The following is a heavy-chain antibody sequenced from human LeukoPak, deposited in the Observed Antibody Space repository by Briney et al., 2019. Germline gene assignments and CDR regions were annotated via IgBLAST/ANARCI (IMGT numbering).Heavy chain of an antibody. CDR1: GFTFSSYS. D-gene: IGHD6-13*01. V-gene: IGHV3-21*01. CDR2: ISSSSSYI. Sequence: GGSLRLSCAASGFTFSSYSMNWVRQAPGKGLEWVSSISSSSSYIYYADSVKGRFTISRDNSKNTLYLQMNSLRAEDTAVYYCARAAYSSSLTGDYRGQGTLVSVSS. CDR3: ARAAYSSSLTGDY. J-gene: IGHJ4*02.